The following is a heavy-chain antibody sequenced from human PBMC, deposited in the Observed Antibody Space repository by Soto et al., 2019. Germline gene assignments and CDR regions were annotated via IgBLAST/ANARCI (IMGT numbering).Heavy chain of an antibody. CDR3: AVRILGYCSSTSCYAPSNDY. CDR2: ISAYNGNT. CDR1: GYSFTSCS. J-gene: IGHJ4*02. D-gene: IGHD2-2*01. Sequence: ASVKGSCKSSGYSFTSCSMSWVRQAPGQGLEWMGWISAYNGNTNYAQKLQGRVTMTTDTSTSTAYMELRSLRSDNTAVYYCAVRILGYCSSTSCYAPSNDYWGQGTLVTVSS. V-gene: IGHV1-18*04.